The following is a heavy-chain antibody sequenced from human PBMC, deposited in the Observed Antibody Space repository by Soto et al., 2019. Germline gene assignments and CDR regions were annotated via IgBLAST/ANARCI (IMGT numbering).Heavy chain of an antibody. J-gene: IGHJ4*02. CDR2: IYPGDSDT. CDR3: PRLGGIGDTGTWIK. D-gene: IGHD6-13*01. V-gene: IGHV5-51*01. Sequence: VESLKISCKASGYRFSTYWIGCVRQRPGKGPEWMAIIYPGDSDTRENPSFQGQVTISADKSSNTVHLQWRSLKASDTPIYYCPRLGGIGDTGTWIKWGEGAPVTV. CDR1: GYRFSTYW.